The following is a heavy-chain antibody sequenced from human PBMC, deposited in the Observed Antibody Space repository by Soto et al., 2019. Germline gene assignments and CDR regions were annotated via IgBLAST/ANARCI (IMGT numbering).Heavy chain of an antibody. Sequence: GGPLRLSCAASGFTFSSYAMSWVRQAPGKGLEWVSAISGSGGSTYYADSVKGRFTISRDNSKNTLYLQMNSLRAEDTAVYYCAKDREQDYGDYAFDYWGQGTLVTVSS. CDR2: ISGSGGST. CDR1: GFTFSSYA. D-gene: IGHD4-17*01. J-gene: IGHJ4*02. CDR3: AKDREQDYGDYAFDY. V-gene: IGHV3-23*01.